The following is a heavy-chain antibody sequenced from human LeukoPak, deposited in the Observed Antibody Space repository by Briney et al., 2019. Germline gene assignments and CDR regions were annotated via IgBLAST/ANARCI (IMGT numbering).Heavy chain of an antibody. J-gene: IGHJ4*02. V-gene: IGHV4-39*02. CDR3: ARDTAMVMFDY. Sequence: NPSETLSLTCTVSGGSISSSSYYWGWIRQPPGKGLEWIGSIYYSGSTYYNPSLKSRVTISVDTSKNQFSLKLSSVTAADTAVYYCARDTAMVMFDYWGQGTLVTVSS. CDR2: IYYSGST. CDR1: GGSISSSSYY. D-gene: IGHD5-18*01.